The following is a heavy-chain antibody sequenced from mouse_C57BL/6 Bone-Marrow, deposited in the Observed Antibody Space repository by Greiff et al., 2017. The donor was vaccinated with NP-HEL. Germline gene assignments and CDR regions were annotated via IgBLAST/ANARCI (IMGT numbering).Heavy chain of an antibody. V-gene: IGHV14-4*01. CDR2: IDPENGDT. D-gene: IGHD1-1*01. Sequence: EVQLVESGAELVRPGASVKLSCTASGFNIKDDYMHWVKQRPEQGLEWIGWIDPENGDTEYASKFQGKATITADTSSNTAYLQLSSLTSEDTAVYYCTTAITTVVAREYFDVWGTGTTVTVSS. CDR1: GFNIKDDY. CDR3: TTAITTVVAREYFDV. J-gene: IGHJ1*03.